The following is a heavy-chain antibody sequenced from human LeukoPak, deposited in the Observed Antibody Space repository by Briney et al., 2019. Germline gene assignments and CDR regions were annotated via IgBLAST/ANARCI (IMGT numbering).Heavy chain of an antibody. CDR1: GGSISSYY. J-gene: IGHJ5*02. V-gene: IGHV4-59*08. Sequence: SETLSLTCTVSGGSISSYYWSWIRQPPGKVLECIGYIYYSGSTNYNPSLKSRVTISVDTSKNQFSLKLSSVTAADTAVYYCARLWTESCGFDPWGQGTPVTVSS. CDR2: IYYSGST. D-gene: IGHD1-14*01. CDR3: ARLWTESCGFDP.